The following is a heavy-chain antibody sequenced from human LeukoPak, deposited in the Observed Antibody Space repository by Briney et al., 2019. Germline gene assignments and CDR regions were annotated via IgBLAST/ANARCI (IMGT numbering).Heavy chain of an antibody. CDR3: AREALCCNGAFDI. CDR1: GGSINSNNYY. V-gene: IGHV4-61*02. D-gene: IGHD2-8*01. CDR2: IYTSGST. Sequence: PSETLSLICTVSGGSINSNNYYWSWIRQPAGKGLERFGLIYTSGSTNYNPSLKIRDPISVVTSKNLFSLKLRSVTAADWAVHYCAREALCCNGAFDIWGEGTMVTVS. J-gene: IGHJ3*02.